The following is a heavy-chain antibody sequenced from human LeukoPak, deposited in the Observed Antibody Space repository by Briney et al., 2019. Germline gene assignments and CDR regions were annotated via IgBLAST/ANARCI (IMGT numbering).Heavy chain of an antibody. Sequence: SETLSLTCAVYGGSFSGYYWSWIRQPPGKGLEWIGEINHSGSTNYNPSLKSRVTISVDTSKNQFSLKLSSVTAADTAVYYCARATVTQFRPFDYWGQGTLVTVSS. J-gene: IGHJ4*02. CDR3: ARATVTQFRPFDY. CDR1: GGSFSGYY. D-gene: IGHD4-11*01. V-gene: IGHV4-34*01. CDR2: INHSGST.